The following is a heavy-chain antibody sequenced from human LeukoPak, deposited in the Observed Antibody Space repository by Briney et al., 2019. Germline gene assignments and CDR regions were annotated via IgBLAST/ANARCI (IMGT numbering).Heavy chain of an antibody. J-gene: IGHJ4*02. D-gene: IGHD5-12*01. Sequence: GGSLRLSCAASGFTFNNAWMSWVRQAPGKGLEWVGRIKSKTNDETTDYAAPVKGRFTISRDDSKNTLYLQMNSLKTEDTAVYYCTAGTGYSDHDYWGQGTLVTVSP. CDR1: GFTFNNAW. V-gene: IGHV3-15*01. CDR2: IKSKTNDETT. CDR3: TAGTGYSDHDY.